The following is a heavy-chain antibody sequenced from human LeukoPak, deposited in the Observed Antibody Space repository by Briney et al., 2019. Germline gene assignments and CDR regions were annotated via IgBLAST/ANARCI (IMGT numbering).Heavy chain of an antibody. CDR2: IYYSGTT. J-gene: IGHJ5*02. CDR1: GGSISNYY. V-gene: IGHV4-59*01. D-gene: IGHD6-19*01. Sequence: SETLSLTCTVSGGSISNYYWNWIRQPPGKGLELIGYIYYSGTTNYNPSLKSRVSMSVDTSKNQFSLKLSSVTAADTAVYLCSRAVAGSVGWFDPWGQGTLVTVSS. CDR3: SRAVAGSVGWFDP.